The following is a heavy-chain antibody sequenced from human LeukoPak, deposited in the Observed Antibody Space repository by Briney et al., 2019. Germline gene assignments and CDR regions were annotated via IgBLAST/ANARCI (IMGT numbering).Heavy chain of an antibody. D-gene: IGHD5-12*01. CDR3: AKGYNGYDYAFDI. J-gene: IGHJ3*02. V-gene: IGHV3-30*18. CDR1: GFTFRNSYG. Sequence: GGSLRLSCAASGFTFRNSYGLHRVRQAPGKGLEWVAVISYDGSYKDYADSMKGRFTISRDNPKSTLYLQMNSLRDEDTAVYYCAKGYNGYDYAFDIWGQGTTVIVSS. CDR2: ISYDGSYK.